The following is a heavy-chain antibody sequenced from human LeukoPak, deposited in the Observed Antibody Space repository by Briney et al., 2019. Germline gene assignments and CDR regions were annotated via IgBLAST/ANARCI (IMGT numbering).Heavy chain of an antibody. CDR2: SNPNNGGA. Sequence: ASVKVSCKASGYTFISFGFSWVRQAPGQGPEWMGRSNPNNGGADYAQNFQGKVTITSDTSSSTVYMELPRLRSDDTAVYYCAREVGYSTSWYGRFDPWGQGTLVTVSS. CDR3: AREVGYSTSWYGRFDP. V-gene: IGHV1-2*06. D-gene: IGHD2-2*01. CDR1: GYTFISFG. J-gene: IGHJ5*02.